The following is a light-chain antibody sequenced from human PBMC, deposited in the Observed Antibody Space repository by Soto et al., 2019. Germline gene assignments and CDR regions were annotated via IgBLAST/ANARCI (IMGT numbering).Light chain of an antibody. Sequence: DIQMTQSPSSLSASVGDRVTITCRASESISNNLNWYQHKPGKAPKVLIYAASSLQSGVPSRFSGSGPGTDFILTITSLQAEDFATYYCQQSYSSLGFTFGPGTKVDL. CDR1: ESISNN. CDR3: QQSYSSLGFT. CDR2: AAS. V-gene: IGKV1-39*01. J-gene: IGKJ3*01.